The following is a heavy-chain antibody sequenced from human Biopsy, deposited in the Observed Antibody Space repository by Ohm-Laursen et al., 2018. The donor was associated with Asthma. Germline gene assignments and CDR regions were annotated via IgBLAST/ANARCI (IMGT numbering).Heavy chain of an antibody. J-gene: IGHJ4*02. D-gene: IGHD4-17*01. CDR3: ARDYDGDYVQRHLPLAY. Sequence: SSVKVSCKTSGDTFRTSAFSWVRQAPGQGLEWMGGVIPFYGTATYAQNFQGRLTLTADESTSTAHMELSSLRSEDAAVYFCARDYDGDYVQRHLPLAYWGQGTLVTVSS. CDR1: GDTFRTSA. V-gene: IGHV1-69*01. CDR2: VIPFYGTA.